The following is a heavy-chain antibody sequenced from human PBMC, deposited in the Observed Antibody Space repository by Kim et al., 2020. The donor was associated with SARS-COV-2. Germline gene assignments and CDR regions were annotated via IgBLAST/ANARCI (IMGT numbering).Heavy chain of an antibody. D-gene: IGHD3-22*01. V-gene: IGHV3-23*01. CDR2: IRLRGSVETT. Sequence: GGSLRLSCAASGFTLNNYAMSWVRQAPGRGLEWVSTIRLRGSVETTYYADSVNGRVTISRDSSKHTLYLQLNRLRADVTAVYYCAKTQEASYFITGRVRWFDPWGQGTLVTVSS. CDR1: GFTLNNYA. J-gene: IGHJ5*02. CDR3: AKTQEASYFITGRVRWFDP.